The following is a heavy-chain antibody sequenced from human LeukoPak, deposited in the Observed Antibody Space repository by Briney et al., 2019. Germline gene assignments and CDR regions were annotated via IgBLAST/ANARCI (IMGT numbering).Heavy chain of an antibody. CDR3: ARAVPPGYSSGWIKYYFDY. V-gene: IGHV1-2*02. CDR1: GYTFTGYC. Sequence: ASVKVSCKASGYTFTGYCMHWVRQAPGQGLEWMGWINPNSGGTNYAQKFQGRVTMTRDTSISTAYMELSRLRSDDTAVYYCARAVPPGYSSGWIKYYFDYWGQGTLVTVSS. D-gene: IGHD6-19*01. CDR2: INPNSGGT. J-gene: IGHJ4*02.